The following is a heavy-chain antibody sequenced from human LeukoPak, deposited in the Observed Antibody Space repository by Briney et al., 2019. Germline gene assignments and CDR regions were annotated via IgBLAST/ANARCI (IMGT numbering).Heavy chain of an antibody. CDR3: ARGRGYSYGTLFDY. V-gene: IGHV1-2*02. D-gene: IGHD5-18*01. Sequence: ASVKVSCKASGYTFTGYYMHWVRQAPGQGLEWMGWINPNSGGTNYAQKFQGRVTMTRDTSISTAYMELSRLRSDDTAVYYCARGRGYSYGTLFDYWGQGTLVTVSS. J-gene: IGHJ4*02. CDR2: INPNSGGT. CDR1: GYTFTGYY.